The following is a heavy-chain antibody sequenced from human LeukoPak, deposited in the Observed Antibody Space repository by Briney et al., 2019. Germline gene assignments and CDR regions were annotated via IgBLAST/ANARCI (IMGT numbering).Heavy chain of an antibody. CDR1: GFTFSSYS. V-gene: IGHV3-21*01. CDR2: ISSSSSYI. D-gene: IGHD5-18*01. CDR3: ARDGGYSYGPGYFQH. J-gene: IGHJ1*01. Sequence: NPGGSLRLSCAASGFTFSSYSMNWVRQAPGKGLEWVSSISSSSSYIYCADSVKGRFTISRDNAKNSLYLQMNSLRAEDTAVYYCARDGGYSYGPGYFQHWGQGTLVTVSS.